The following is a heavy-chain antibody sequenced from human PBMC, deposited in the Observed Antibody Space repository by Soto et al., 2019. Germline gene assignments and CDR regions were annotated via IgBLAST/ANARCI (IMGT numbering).Heavy chain of an antibody. D-gene: IGHD2-2*02. Sequence: SETLSLTCSVSGGSISSGGYYWTWIRQHPGKGLEWIGYIDHSGSTYYNPSLKSRVTISVDTSKKQFSLKMRSVTAADTAVYYCAREFIPAAIYGVWFDPWGQGTLVTVSS. V-gene: IGHV4-31*03. J-gene: IGHJ5*02. CDR1: GGSISSGGYY. CDR3: AREFIPAAIYGVWFDP. CDR2: IDHSGST.